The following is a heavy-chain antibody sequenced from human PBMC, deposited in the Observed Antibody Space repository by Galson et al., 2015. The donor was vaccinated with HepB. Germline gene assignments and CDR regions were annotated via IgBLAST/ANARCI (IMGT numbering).Heavy chain of an antibody. CDR1: GLTFSSYA. CDR3: ARLYTNTWFDAFDI. CDR2: ISGSGGST. V-gene: IGHV3-23*01. J-gene: IGHJ3*02. D-gene: IGHD6-13*01. Sequence: SLRLSCAASGLTFSSYAMSWVRQAPGKGLEWVSLISGSGGSTYYADSVKGRFTISRDNSKNTLYLQMNSLRTEDTAVYYCARLYTNTWFDAFDIWGQGTMVTVSS.